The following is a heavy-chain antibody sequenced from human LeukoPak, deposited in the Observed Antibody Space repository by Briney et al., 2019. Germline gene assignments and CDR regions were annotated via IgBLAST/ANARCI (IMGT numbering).Heavy chain of an antibody. V-gene: IGHV3-30*04. J-gene: IGHJ6*03. CDR1: GFTFSTYA. D-gene: IGHD2-2*01. CDR2: VSFDGVNT. CDR3: ARGQGYESYYYMDV. Sequence: GGSLRLSCAASGFTFSTYAIHWVRQAPGKGLEWVAVVSFDGVNTFYADSVKGRFTISRDNSNNTVYLQMNNLRPEDTAVFYCARGQGYESYYYMDVWGKGTTVSVSS.